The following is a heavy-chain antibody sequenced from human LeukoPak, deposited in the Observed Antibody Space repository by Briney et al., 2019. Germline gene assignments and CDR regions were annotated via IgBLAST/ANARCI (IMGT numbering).Heavy chain of an antibody. V-gene: IGHV3-64*01. CDR1: GFTFSSYA. J-gene: IGHJ4*02. Sequence: PGGSLRLSCAASGFTFSSYAMHWVRQAPGKGLEYVSAISSNGGSTYYANSVKGRFTISRDNSKNTLYLQMGSLRAEDMAVYYCARDGGGQWQLAPGFDYWGQGTLVTVSS. D-gene: IGHD6-13*01. CDR3: ARDGGGQWQLAPGFDY. CDR2: ISSNGGST.